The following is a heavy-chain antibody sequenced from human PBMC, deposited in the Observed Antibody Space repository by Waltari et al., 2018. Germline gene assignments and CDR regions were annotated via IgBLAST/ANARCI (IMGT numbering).Heavy chain of an antibody. CDR2: IDQSGNT. Sequence: QLQLQESGPGLLKPSETLSLTCTVSGGSMTSTGDYWGWIRQPPGKGLEWIGSIDQSGNTYYNPSRKGRVAISLGTSQSQFALKLKCVTAADTAVYYSARHRYAGLVTVHYWGQGALVTVSS. V-gene: IGHV4-39*01. J-gene: IGHJ4*02. CDR3: ARHRYAGLVTVHY. CDR1: GGSMTSTGDY. D-gene: IGHD2-8*02.